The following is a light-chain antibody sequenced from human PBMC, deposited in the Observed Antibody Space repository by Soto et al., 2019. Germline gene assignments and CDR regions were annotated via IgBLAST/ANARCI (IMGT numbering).Light chain of an antibody. Sequence: QSVLTQPPSVSGAPGQRVIISCTGSRSNIGAGYAVHWYRRLPGTAPKLLISGNNNRPSGVPDRFSGSKSGTSASLAIAGLQAEYEADYFCQSYDRSLSIWVFGGGTKLTVL. CDR3: QSYDRSLSIWV. J-gene: IGLJ3*02. CDR2: GNN. V-gene: IGLV1-40*01. CDR1: RSNIGAGYA.